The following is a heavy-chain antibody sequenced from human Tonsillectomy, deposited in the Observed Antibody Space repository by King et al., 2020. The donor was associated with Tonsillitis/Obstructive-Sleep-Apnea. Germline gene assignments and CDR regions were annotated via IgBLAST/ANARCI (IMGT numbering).Heavy chain of an antibody. CDR2: ISYDGSNK. J-gene: IGHJ4*02. CDR3: AKPRCSTSCYFPD. V-gene: IGHV3-30*18. Sequence: VQLVESGGGVVQPGRSLRLSCAASGSTFSSYGMHWVRQAPGKGLEWVAVISYDGSNKYYADSVKGRFTISRDNSKNTLNLLMNSLRAEDTAVYYCAKPRCSTSCYFPDWGQGSLVTVSS. D-gene: IGHD2-2*01. CDR1: GSTFSSYG.